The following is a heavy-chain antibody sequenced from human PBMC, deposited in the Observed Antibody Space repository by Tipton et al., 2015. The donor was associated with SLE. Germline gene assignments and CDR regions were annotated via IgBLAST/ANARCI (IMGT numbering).Heavy chain of an antibody. CDR2: ISWDGGST. Sequence: SLRLSCAASGFTFDDYAMHWVRQAPGKGLEWVSLISWDGGSTYYADSVKGRFTISRDNSKNSLYLQMNSLRAEDTALYYCAVPDAFDIWGQGTMVTVSS. CDR1: GFTFDDYA. V-gene: IGHV3-43D*04. CDR3: AVPDAFDI. J-gene: IGHJ3*02.